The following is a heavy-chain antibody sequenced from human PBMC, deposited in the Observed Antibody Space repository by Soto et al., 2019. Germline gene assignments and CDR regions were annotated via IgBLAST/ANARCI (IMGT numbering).Heavy chain of an antibody. CDR3: ARDIESVTAKHFFYYYAMDV. J-gene: IGHJ6*02. D-gene: IGHD2-8*01. CDR2: VSANNGHT. CDR1: GFTFSNYG. Sequence: PSMKVHCKASGFTFSNYGLNWVRQAPGQGLEWMGWVSANNGHTNYAQNLQGRVSMTTDTSTSTAYMELRGLTFDDTAVYYCARDIESVTAKHFFYYYAMDVWGQGTTVTVSS. V-gene: IGHV1-18*01.